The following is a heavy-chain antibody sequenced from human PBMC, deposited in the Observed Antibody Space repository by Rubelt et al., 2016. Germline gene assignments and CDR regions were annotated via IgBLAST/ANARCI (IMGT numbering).Heavy chain of an antibody. V-gene: IGHV1-2*06. CDR3: ARESSSGWYIDY. Sequence: QVQLVQSGAEVKKPGASVKVSCKASGYTFTSHYMHWVRQAPGQGLEWVGRINPNSGGTNYGQKFQCRVTMTRDTSITTAYMERSRLRSDDTAVFYCARESSSGWYIDYWGQGTLVTVSS. D-gene: IGHD6-19*01. CDR2: INPNSGGT. CDR1: GYTFTSHY. J-gene: IGHJ4*02.